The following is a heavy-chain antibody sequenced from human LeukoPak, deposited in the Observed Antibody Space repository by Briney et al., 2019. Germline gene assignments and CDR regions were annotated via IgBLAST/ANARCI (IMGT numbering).Heavy chain of an antibody. CDR3: ARGPTVTTDY. CDR2: IYYSGSS. J-gene: IGHJ4*02. V-gene: IGHV4-39*01. Sequence: SETLSLTCTVSGGPISSSSHYWGWFRQPPGKGLEWIGYIYYSGSSFCNPSLKSRVTMSVDTSKNQFSLRLNSVTAADTAVYYCARGPTVTTDYWGQGTLVTVSS. D-gene: IGHD4-17*01. CDR1: GGPISSSSHY.